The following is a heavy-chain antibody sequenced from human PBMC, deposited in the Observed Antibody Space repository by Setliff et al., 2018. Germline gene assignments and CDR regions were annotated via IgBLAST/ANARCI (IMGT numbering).Heavy chain of an antibody. CDR1: GYTFTNYG. CDR2: ISAYTGNT. CDR3: SRLVRYCTRTSCQRASGDDY. J-gene: IGHJ4*02. Sequence: ASVKVSCKASGYTFTNYGISWVRQAPGQGLEWMGWISAYTGNTYSAQKFQGRLTMTTDTSTTTAYMELRSLRSDDTAVYYCSRLVRYCTRTSCQRASGDDYWGQGTLVTGSS. V-gene: IGHV1-18*01. D-gene: IGHD2-2*01.